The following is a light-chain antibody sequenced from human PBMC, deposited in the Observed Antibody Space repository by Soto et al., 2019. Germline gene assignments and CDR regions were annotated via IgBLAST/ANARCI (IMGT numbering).Light chain of an antibody. Sequence: ELVLTPSPGTLSLSPGARAPLSGRARQSVSNNYLAWYQHKPGQAPRLLISGASSRATGIPDRFSGSGSGTDFTLTTSRLEPEDFALYYCQHYVERSPITFGQGTRLK. CDR3: QHYVERSPIT. J-gene: IGKJ5*01. CDR1: QSVSNNY. CDR2: GAS. V-gene: IGKV3-20*01.